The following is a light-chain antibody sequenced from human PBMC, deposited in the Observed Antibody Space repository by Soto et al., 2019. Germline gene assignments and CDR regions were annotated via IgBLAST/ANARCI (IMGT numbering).Light chain of an antibody. Sequence: DIVMTQSPDSLSVSLGERATINCKSSQTVFHTSYNKDFLAWYQQKAGQPPKLLFYWASTRESGVPARFSGGGYGTDFSLTISSLQPEDVAVYYCQQYYSSVTFGQGTKLEIK. CDR3: QQYYSSVT. V-gene: IGKV4-1*01. CDR2: WAS. CDR1: QTVFHTSYNKDF. J-gene: IGKJ2*01.